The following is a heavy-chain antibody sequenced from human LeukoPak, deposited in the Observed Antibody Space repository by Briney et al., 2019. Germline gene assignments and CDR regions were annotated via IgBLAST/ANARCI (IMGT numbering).Heavy chain of an antibody. J-gene: IGHJ3*02. Sequence: SETLSLTCTVSGVSISGSTYYWGWIRQTPEKGLEWIGAIFYTGRTKYNLSLKSRVTISVDTSKNQFSLKLSSVTAADTAVYYCATDYVWGSYRKTDAFDIWGQGTMVTVSS. CDR2: IFYTGRT. CDR3: ATDYVWGSYRKTDAFDI. V-gene: IGHV4-39*07. D-gene: IGHD3-16*02. CDR1: GVSISGSTYY.